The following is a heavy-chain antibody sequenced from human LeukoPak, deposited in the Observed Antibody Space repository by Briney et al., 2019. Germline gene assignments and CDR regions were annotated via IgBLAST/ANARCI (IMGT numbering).Heavy chain of an antibody. Sequence: GESLKVSCKASGYSFTTYWIGWVRQMPGKGLEWMGVIYPGDSDTRYSPSFQGQVTISADRSISTAYLQWSSLKASDTAMYYCARPHAPRGYYYVMDVWGQGTTVTVSS. V-gene: IGHV5-51*01. D-gene: IGHD3-10*01. J-gene: IGHJ6*02. CDR2: IYPGDSDT. CDR1: GYSFTTYW. CDR3: ARPHAPRGYYYVMDV.